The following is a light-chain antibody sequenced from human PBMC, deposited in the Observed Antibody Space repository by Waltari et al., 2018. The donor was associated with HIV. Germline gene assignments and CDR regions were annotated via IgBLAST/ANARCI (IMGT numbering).Light chain of an antibody. V-gene: IGLV1-44*01. CDR3: ATWDDSLNGLV. Sequence: QSVLTQPPSASGAPGQSITISCSGSTSNIGTNTFNWYQQGPGSAPRVLFYADNWRFTGVPDRFSGSKSGTSASLSINCLQSEDEASYFCATWDDSLNGLVFGTGTWVTVL. J-gene: IGLJ1*01. CDR2: ADN. CDR1: TSNIGTNT.